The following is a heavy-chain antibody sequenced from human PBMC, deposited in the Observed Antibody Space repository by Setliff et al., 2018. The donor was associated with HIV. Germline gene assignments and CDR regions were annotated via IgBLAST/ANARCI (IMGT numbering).Heavy chain of an antibody. Sequence: LSLTCAVSGYSISNGYYWTWIRQPPGKGLEWIGDINHFGSTNYNPSLKSRVTISVDTSKNQLSLKLSSVTAADTAMYYCARHWGYSYGIDYWGQGIPVTVSS. D-gene: IGHD5-18*01. CDR1: GYSISNGYY. CDR3: ARHWGYSYGIDY. CDR2: INHFGST. V-gene: IGHV4-38-2*01. J-gene: IGHJ4*02.